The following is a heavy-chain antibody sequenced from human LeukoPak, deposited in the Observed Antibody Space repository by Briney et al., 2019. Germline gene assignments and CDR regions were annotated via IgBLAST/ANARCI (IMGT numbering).Heavy chain of an antibody. V-gene: IGHV1-2*02. Sequence: ASVKVSCKASGYTFTGYYMHWVRQALGQGLEWMGWINPNSGGTNYAQKFQGRVTMTRDTSISTAYMELSRLRSDGTAVYYCARVGYYDILTGYYSTNWFDPWGQGTLVTVSS. CDR1: GYTFTGYY. CDR2: INPNSGGT. D-gene: IGHD3-9*01. J-gene: IGHJ5*02. CDR3: ARVGYYDILTGYYSTNWFDP.